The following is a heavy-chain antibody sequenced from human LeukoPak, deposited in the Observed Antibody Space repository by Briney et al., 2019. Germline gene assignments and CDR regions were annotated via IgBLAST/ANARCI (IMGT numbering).Heavy chain of an antibody. CDR1: GFTFSSYG. D-gene: IGHD3-3*01. V-gene: IGHV3-30*18. CDR2: ISYDGSNK. CDR3: AKDTSGPFDY. J-gene: IGHJ4*02. Sequence: GGSLRLSCAASGFTFSSYGMHWVRQALGKGLEWVAVISYDGSNKYYADSVKGRFTISRDNSKNTLYLQMNSLRAEDTAVYYCAKDTSGPFDYWGQGTLVTVSS.